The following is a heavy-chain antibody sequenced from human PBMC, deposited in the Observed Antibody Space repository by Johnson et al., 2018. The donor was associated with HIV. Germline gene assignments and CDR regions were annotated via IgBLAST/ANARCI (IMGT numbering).Heavy chain of an antibody. Sequence: VQLVESGGGVVQPGRSLRLSCAASGFTFSPYWVHWVRQAPGQGLVWVSRIVSDVSSAIYTDSVTGRFTISRDNSKNTLYLQINSLRPEDTAVYYCARLPSGYSRDDLDIWGQGTMVTVSS. CDR2: IVSDVSSA. J-gene: IGHJ3*02. V-gene: IGHV3-74*02. D-gene: IGHD5-18*01. CDR3: ARLPSGYSRDDLDI. CDR1: GFTFSPYW.